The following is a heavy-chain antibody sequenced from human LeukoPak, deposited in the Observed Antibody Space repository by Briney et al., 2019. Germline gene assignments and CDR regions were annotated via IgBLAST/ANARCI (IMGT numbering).Heavy chain of an antibody. CDR1: GFTFSSYA. D-gene: IGHD3-3*01. V-gene: IGHV3-23*01. Sequence: GGSLRLSCAASGFTFSSYAMSWVRQAPGKGLEWVSAISGSGGSTYYADSVKGRFTISRDNSKNTLYLQMNSLKTEDTAVYYCTTVGLRFLEWFPPGLYDAFDIWGQGTMVTVSS. J-gene: IGHJ3*02. CDR2: ISGSGGST. CDR3: TTVGLRFLEWFPPGLYDAFDI.